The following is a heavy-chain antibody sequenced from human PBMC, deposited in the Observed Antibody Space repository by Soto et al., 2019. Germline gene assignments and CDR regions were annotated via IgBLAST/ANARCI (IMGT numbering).Heavy chain of an antibody. CDR1: GGSVSSGSYY. J-gene: IGHJ4*02. D-gene: IGHD3-22*01. CDR3: ARALRRYYYDSSGPADY. V-gene: IGHV4-61*01. CDR2: IYYSGST. Sequence: QVQLQESGPGLVKPSETLSLTCTVSGGSVSSGSYYWSWIRQPPGKGLEWIGYIYYSGSTNYNPSLKSRVTISVDTSKNQFSLKLSSVTAADTAVYYCARALRRYYYDSSGPADYWGQGPLVTVSS.